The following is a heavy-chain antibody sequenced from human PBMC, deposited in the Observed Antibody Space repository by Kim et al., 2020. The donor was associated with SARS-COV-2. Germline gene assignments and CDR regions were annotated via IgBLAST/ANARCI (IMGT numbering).Heavy chain of an antibody. CDR3: ARDAVPYCSSTSCYYYYYIDV. Sequence: GGSLRLSCAASGFTVSSNYMSWVRQAPGKGLEWVSVIYSGGSTYYADSVKGRFTISRDNSKNTLYLQMNSLRAEDTAVYYCARDAVPYCSSTSCYYYYYIDVWGKGTTVTVSS. CDR1: GFTVSSNY. D-gene: IGHD2-2*01. V-gene: IGHV3-66*01. J-gene: IGHJ6*03. CDR2: IYSGGST.